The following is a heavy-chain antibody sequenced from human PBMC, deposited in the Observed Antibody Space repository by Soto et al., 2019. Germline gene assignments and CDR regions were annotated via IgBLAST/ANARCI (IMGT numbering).Heavy chain of an antibody. CDR2: IYYSGST. V-gene: IGHV4-31*03. CDR3: ARDWGSSGWPN. Sequence: SETLSLTCTVSGGSISSGGYYWSWIRQHPGKGLEWIGYIYYSGSTYYNPSLKSRVTISVDTSKNQFSLKLSSVTAADTAIYYCARDWGSSGWPNWGPGTLVTVSS. D-gene: IGHD6-19*01. CDR1: GGSISSGGYY. J-gene: IGHJ4*02.